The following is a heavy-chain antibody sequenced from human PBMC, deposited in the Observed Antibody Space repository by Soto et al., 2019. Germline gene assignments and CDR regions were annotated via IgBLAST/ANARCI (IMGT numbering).Heavy chain of an antibody. CDR1: GYTFTNYY. D-gene: IGHD6-25*01. CDR2: INPSGGST. V-gene: IGHV1-46*01. CDR3: ARGDGRGSSGFYYYYGMDV. J-gene: IGHJ6*01. Sequence: QVQLVQSGAEVKKPGASVKVSCKASGYTFTNYYIHWVRQAPRQGLELMGIINPSGGSTSYAQKSQGRFTMTIDTSTSTVYMELSSLRSEDTAVYYCARGDGRGSSGFYYYYGMDVWGHGTTVTVSS.